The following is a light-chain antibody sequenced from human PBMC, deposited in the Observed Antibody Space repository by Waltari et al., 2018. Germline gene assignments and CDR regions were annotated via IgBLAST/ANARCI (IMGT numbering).Light chain of an antibody. CDR3: SSYTGSNTLV. Sequence: QSALTQPASVSGSPGQSITISCTGTSSDVGAYNYASWYQQHPGKAPKLIIYEVSNRPSGISNRFSGCKSGNTASLTISGLQAEDEADYYCSSYTGSNTLVFGGGTKLTVL. J-gene: IGLJ2*01. CDR2: EVS. V-gene: IGLV2-14*01. CDR1: SSDVGAYNY.